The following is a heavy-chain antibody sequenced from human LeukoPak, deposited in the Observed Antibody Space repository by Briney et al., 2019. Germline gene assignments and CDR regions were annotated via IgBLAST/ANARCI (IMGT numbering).Heavy chain of an antibody. CDR2: INANGGST. D-gene: IGHD3-22*01. J-gene: IGHJ4*02. V-gene: IGHV3-23*01. Sequence: PGGSLRLSCAASGFTFRSYAMNWVRQAPGKGLEWVSGINANGGSTYYADSVKGRFTISRDNSSNTLYLQMNSLRADDTAVYYCYYYYDSSGTNPRDYWGQGTLVTVSS. CDR1: GFTFRSYA. CDR3: YYYYDSSGTNPRDY.